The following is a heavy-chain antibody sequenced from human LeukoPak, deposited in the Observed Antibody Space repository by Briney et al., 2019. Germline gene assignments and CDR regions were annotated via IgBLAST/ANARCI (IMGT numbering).Heavy chain of an antibody. J-gene: IGHJ4*02. Sequence: GGSLRLSCAASGFTFSTYGMHWVRQAPGKRLEWVAVTWYDGSYKYYGDSVKGRFTISRDNSKNTLYLQMASLRVEDTAVYYCARMEYGSDYWGQGTLVTVSS. D-gene: IGHD3-10*01. CDR3: ARMEYGSDY. CDR2: TWYDGSYK. V-gene: IGHV3-33*01. CDR1: GFTFSTYG.